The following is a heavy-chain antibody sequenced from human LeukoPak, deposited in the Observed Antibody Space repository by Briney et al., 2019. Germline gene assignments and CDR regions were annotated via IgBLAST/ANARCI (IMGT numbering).Heavy chain of an antibody. CDR2: IRYDGSNK. V-gene: IGHV3-30*02. CDR1: GFTFDDYG. CDR3: AKVATMVRGYYFDY. J-gene: IGHJ4*02. Sequence: PGGSLRLSCAASGFTFDDYGMHWVRQAPGKGLEWVAFIRYDGSNKYYADSVKGRFTISRDNSKNTLYLQMNSLRAEDTAVYYCAKVATMVRGYYFDYWGQGTLVTVSS. D-gene: IGHD3-10*01.